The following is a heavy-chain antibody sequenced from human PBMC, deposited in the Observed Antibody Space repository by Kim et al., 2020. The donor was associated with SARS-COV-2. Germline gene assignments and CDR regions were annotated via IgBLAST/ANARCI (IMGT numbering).Heavy chain of an antibody. Sequence: GGSLRLSCAASGFAVYRFAMNWVRQAPCKGLEWISAITNNNGKTYYQDSVKGRFTISRDESKNIVYLHKNSLRVEDTVVYYCAKDHPSPGWPTFGDWGQGTLVAVSS. J-gene: IGHJ4*02. CDR1: GFAVYRFA. V-gene: IGHV3-23*01. CDR2: ITNNNGKT. CDR3: AKDHPSPGWPTFGD. D-gene: IGHD6-19*01.